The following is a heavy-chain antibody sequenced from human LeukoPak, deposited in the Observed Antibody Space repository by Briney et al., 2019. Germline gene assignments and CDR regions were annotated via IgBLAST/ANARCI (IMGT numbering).Heavy chain of an antibody. CDR2: IKSKTDGGTT. V-gene: IGHV3-15*01. CDR3: TPLPIWFGAILFDY. D-gene: IGHD3-10*01. Sequence: GGSLRLSRAASGFTFSNAWMSWVRQAPGKGLEWVGRIKSKTDGGTTDYAAPVKGRFTISRDDSKNTLYLQMNSLKTEDTAVYYCTPLPIWFGAILFDYWGQGTLVTVSS. CDR1: GFTFSNAW. J-gene: IGHJ4*02.